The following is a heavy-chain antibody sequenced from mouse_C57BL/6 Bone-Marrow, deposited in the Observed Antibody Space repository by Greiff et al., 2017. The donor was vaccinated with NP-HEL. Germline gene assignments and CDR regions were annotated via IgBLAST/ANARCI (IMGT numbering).Heavy chain of an antibody. V-gene: IGHV2-9-1*01. J-gene: IGHJ1*03. CDR3: ARDYGSSFWYFDV. CDR2: IWTGGGT. D-gene: IGHD1-1*01. Sequence: VQRVESGPGLVAPSQSLSITCTVSGFSLTSYAISWVRQPPGKGLEWLGVIWTGGGTNYNSALKSRPSISKDNSKSQVFLKMNSPQTDDTARYYCARDYGSSFWYFDVWGTGTTVTVSS. CDR1: GFSLTSYA.